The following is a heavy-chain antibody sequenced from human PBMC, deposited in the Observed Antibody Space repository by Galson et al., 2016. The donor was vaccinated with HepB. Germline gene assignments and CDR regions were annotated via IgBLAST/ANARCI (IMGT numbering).Heavy chain of an antibody. CDR2: FDYSGST. J-gene: IGHJ4*01. CDR1: GFSISSSSYY. Sequence: SETLSLTCTVSGFSISSSSYYWGWIRQPPGKGLEWIGNFDYSGSTHYNPSLKSRVTTSADTSKNQFSLNLSTVTAADTAVYFCARGTHYGDFSDYWGHGTLVSVSS. V-gene: IGHV4-39*01. CDR3: ARGTHYGDFSDY. D-gene: IGHD4-17*01.